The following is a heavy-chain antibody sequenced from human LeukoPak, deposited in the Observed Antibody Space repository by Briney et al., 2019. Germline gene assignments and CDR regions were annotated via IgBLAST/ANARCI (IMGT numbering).Heavy chain of an antibody. CDR2: ISSSGSTI. CDR1: GFTYSDYY. CDR3: SRAGADCGGDCYAFDI. Sequence: PGGSLRLSCAASGFTYSDYYMSWLRQAPGKGLEWVSYISSSGSTIYYADSVKGRFTISRDNAKNSLYLQLNSLRAEDTAVYYCSRAGADCGGDCYAFDIWGQGTMVTVSS. D-gene: IGHD2-21*02. J-gene: IGHJ3*02. V-gene: IGHV3-11*01.